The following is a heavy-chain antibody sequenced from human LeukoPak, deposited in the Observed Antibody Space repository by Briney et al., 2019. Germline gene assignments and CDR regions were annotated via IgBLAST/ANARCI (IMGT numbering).Heavy chain of an antibody. Sequence: GASVKVSCKASGYTFTGYYMHWVRQAPGQGLEWMGWINPNSGGTKYAQKFQGRVTMTRDTSISTAYMEPSRLRSDDTAVYYCADEFGLKWLADWGQGTLVTVSS. D-gene: IGHD6-19*01. J-gene: IGHJ4*02. CDR3: ADEFGLKWLAD. CDR2: INPNSGGT. CDR1: GYTFTGYY. V-gene: IGHV1-2*02.